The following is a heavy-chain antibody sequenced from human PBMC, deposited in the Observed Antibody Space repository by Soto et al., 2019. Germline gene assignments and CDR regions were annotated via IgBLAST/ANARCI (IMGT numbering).Heavy chain of an antibody. D-gene: IGHD2-8*01. CDR2: IWYDGSNK. CDR1: GFTFSSYG. CDR3: ARDGVLIRYDY. V-gene: IGHV3-33*01. J-gene: IGHJ4*02. Sequence: QVQLVESGGGVVQPGRSLRLSCAASGFTFSSYGKHWVRHAPGKGLEWVAVIWYDGSNKYYADSVKGRFTISRDNSKNTLYLQMNSLRAEDTAVYYCARDGVLIRYDYWGQGTLVTVSS.